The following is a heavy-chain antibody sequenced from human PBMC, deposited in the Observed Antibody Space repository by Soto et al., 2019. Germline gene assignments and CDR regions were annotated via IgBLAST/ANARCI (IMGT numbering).Heavy chain of an antibody. D-gene: IGHD5-12*01. CDR1: GGSFSGYY. CDR2: INHRGST. V-gene: IGHV4-34*01. J-gene: IGHJ3*02. Sequence: QVQLQQWGAGLLKPSETLSLTCAVYGGSFSGYYWSWIRQPPGKGLEWIGEINHRGSTNYNPSLKSRVTISVDTSKNQFSLKLSSVTAADTAVYYCARAQKMATILNAFDNWGQGTMVTVSS. CDR3: ARAQKMATILNAFDN.